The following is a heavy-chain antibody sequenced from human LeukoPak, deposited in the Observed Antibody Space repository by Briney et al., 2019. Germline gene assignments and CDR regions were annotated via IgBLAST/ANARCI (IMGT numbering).Heavy chain of an antibody. Sequence: GGSLRLSCAASGFTFSSYGMHWVRQAPGKGLEWVAVIWYDGSNKYYADSVKGRFTISRDNSKNTLYVQMNSLRAEDTAVYYCARDDRGGYYFGYWGQGTLVTVSS. V-gene: IGHV3-33*01. CDR1: GFTFSSYG. CDR3: ARDDRGGYYFGY. D-gene: IGHD3-16*01. CDR2: IWYDGSNK. J-gene: IGHJ4*02.